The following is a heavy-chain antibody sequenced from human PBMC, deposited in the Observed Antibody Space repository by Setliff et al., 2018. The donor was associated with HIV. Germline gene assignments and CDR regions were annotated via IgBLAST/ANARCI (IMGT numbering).Heavy chain of an antibody. D-gene: IGHD2-15*01. J-gene: IGHJ4*02. V-gene: IGHV4-39*07. CDR2: TTYVGIT. Sequence: SETLSLTCIVSGSSVTSSSFYWGWIRQPPGKGLEWIGSTTYVGITSFSPSLKSRVTISVDTSKNQFSLKLTSVTAADTGVYYCARRAANGLFDYWGQGTLVTVSS. CDR1: GSSVTSSSFY. CDR3: ARRAANGLFDY.